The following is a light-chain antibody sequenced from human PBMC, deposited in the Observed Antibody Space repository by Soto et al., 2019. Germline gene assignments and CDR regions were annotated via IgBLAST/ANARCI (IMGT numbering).Light chain of an antibody. Sequence: EVLLTQSPATLSFTPGESATLSCRASQPINTYLGWYQQKSGQPPRLLIYDASNRAADIPARFSASGFGTDFTLTISSLKPEDFGTYYCPHRSNWPPEDTFGQGTKLEI. CDR3: PHRSNWPPEDT. V-gene: IGKV3-11*01. CDR2: DAS. CDR1: QPINTY. J-gene: IGKJ2*01.